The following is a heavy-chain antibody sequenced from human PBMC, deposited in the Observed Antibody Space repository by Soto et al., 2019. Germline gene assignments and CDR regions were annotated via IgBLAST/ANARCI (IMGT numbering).Heavy chain of an antibody. D-gene: IGHD3-10*01. V-gene: IGHV4-39*01. J-gene: IGHJ4*02. CDR1: GASISRGGFH. CDR2: LYSGTT. CDR3: ARRGSGHTFDY. Sequence: QLQLRESGPGLVKPSETLSLTCAVSGASISRGGFHWGWIRQPPGQGLEWIGSLYSGTTYYNPSLKSRVTISADTSKNEFSLRLTSVAAADTAVYYCARRGSGHTFDYLGQGTLVTVSS.